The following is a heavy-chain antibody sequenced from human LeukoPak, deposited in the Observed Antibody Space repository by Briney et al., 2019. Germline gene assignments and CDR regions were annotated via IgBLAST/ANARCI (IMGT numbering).Heavy chain of an antibody. CDR1: GFTFRNYG. CDR2: IRYDESKK. Sequence: GGSLRLSCAASGFTFRNYGMYWVRQAPGKGLEWVAFIRYDESKKHYADSVKGRFTISRDISKNTLYLQMNSLRAEDTAVYYCAKAIVVVISGSCFDSWGQGSLVTVSS. CDR3: AKAIVVVISGSCFDS. V-gene: IGHV3-30*02. D-gene: IGHD3-22*01. J-gene: IGHJ5*01.